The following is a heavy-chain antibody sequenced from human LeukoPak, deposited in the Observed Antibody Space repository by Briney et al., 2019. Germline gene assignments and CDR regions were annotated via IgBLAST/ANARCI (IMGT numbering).Heavy chain of an antibody. V-gene: IGHV3-23*01. D-gene: IGHD3-10*01. CDR2: ISASGGST. Sequence: PGGSLRLSCAASGFTFSSYAMSWVRQAPGKGLEWVSIISASGGSTYYADSVKGRFTISRDKSKNYLQMNSLRGDDTAIYYCAKDVGVGEYYGSGSYFDYWGRGTLVTVSS. CDR3: AKDVGVGEYYGSGSYFDY. J-gene: IGHJ4*02. CDR1: GFTFSSYA.